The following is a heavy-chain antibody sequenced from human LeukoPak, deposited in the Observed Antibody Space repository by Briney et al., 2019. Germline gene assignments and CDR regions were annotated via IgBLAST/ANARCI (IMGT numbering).Heavy chain of an antibody. V-gene: IGHV5-51*01. Sequence: HGESLKISCKASGYSFTTNWIGWVRQMPGQGLEWMGIIFPGDSDTRYSPSFQGQVTISADKSISTAYLQWRSLKASDTAIYYCAKSSYRGAIAAAGVDYWGQRTLVTVSS. J-gene: IGHJ4*02. CDR1: GYSFTTNW. CDR3: AKSSYRGAIAAAGVDY. CDR2: IFPGDSDT. D-gene: IGHD6-13*01.